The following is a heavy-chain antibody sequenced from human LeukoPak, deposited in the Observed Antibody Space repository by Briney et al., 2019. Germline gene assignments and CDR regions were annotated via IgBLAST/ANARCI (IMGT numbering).Heavy chain of an antibody. J-gene: IGHJ1*01. CDR1: GFTFDDYA. CDR2: ISWNSGSI. Sequence: GRSLRLSCAASGFTFDDYAMHWVRQAPGKGLEWVSGISWNSGSIGYADSVKGRFTISRDNSKNTLYLQMNSLRAEDTAVYYCAKLSGSYGKYFQHWGQGTLVTVSS. V-gene: IGHV3-9*01. D-gene: IGHD1-26*01. CDR3: AKLSGSYGKYFQH.